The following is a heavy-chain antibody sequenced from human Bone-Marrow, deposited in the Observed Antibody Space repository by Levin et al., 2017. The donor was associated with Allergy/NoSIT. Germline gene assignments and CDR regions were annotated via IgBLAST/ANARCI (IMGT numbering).Heavy chain of an antibody. D-gene: IGHD6-19*01. CDR3: TRYGTGWYNFDS. V-gene: IGHV3-7*01. Sequence: GSLRLSCAASGFTFRNYWMSWVRQTPGKGLEWVANIKEDGSQTYYVDSVKARFTISRDNAKNSLSLQMISLRAEDTAVYYCTRYGTGWYNFDSWGQGTLVTVSS. CDR1: GFTFRNYW. CDR2: IKEDGSQT. J-gene: IGHJ4*02.